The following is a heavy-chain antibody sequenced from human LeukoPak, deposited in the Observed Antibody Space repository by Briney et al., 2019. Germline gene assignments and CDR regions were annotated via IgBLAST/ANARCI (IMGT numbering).Heavy chain of an antibody. CDR3: ARGRRFGY. Sequence: PSETLSLTCAVYGGSFSGYYWSWIRQPPGKGLEWIGYIYYSGTTNYNPSLKSRVTISVDTSKNQFSLKLSSVTAADTAVYYCARGRRFGYWGQGTLVTVSS. CDR2: IYYSGTT. CDR1: GGSFSGYY. V-gene: IGHV4-59*01. J-gene: IGHJ4*02.